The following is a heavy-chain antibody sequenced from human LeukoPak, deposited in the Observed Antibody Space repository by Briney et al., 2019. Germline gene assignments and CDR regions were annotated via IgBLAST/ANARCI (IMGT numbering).Heavy chain of an antibody. CDR2: IKAGNGDT. J-gene: IGHJ4*02. V-gene: IGHV1-3*01. D-gene: IGHD2-21*01. CDR1: GYIFPKYV. CDR3: ARDDCGDTCYPGGY. Sequence: ASVNVACKASGYIFPKYVVHWVRQAPGQRPEWMGWIKAGNGDTKYSQNFQDRLTITRDTSASTVYMELSSLTSEDTALYYCARDDCGDTCYPGGYWGQGTLVTVSS.